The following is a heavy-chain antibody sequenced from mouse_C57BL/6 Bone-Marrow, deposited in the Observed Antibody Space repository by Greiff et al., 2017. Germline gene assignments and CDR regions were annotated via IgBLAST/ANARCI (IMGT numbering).Heavy chain of an antibody. D-gene: IGHD1-1*01. CDR2: IDPSDSET. Sequence: QVQLQQPGAELVRPGSSVKLSCKASGYTFTSYWMHWVKQRPIQGLEWIGNIDPSDSETHYNQKFKDKATLTVDKSSSTAYMQLRSLTSEDAAVYYSARQDFGSSYVFWYFDGWGTGTTDTAST. V-gene: IGHV1-52*01. CDR3: ARQDFGSSYVFWYFDG. CDR1: GYTFTSYW. J-gene: IGHJ1*03.